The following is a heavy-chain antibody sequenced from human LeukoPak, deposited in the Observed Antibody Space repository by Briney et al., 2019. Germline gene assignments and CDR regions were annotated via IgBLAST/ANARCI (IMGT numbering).Heavy chain of an antibody. D-gene: IGHD1-26*01. CDR2: ISYDGSNK. J-gene: IGHJ3*02. CDR1: GFTFSSYG. Sequence: LGGSLRLSCAASGFTFSSYGMHWVRQAPGKGLEWVAVISYDGSNKYYADSVKGRFTISRDNSKNTLYLQMNSLRAEDTAVYYCAKEELKSGTNAFDIWGQGTMVTVSS. V-gene: IGHV3-30*18. CDR3: AKEELKSGTNAFDI.